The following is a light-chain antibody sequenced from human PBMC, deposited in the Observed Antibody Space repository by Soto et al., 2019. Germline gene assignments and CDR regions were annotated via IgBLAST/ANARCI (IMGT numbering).Light chain of an antibody. CDR2: GAS. CDR1: QSVSSN. V-gene: IGKV3-15*01. CDR3: QQYNTWPPIT. Sequence: EIVMTQSPVTLSVSPGERATLSCRASQSVSSNLVWYQQKPGQAPRLLIYGASTRATGIPGRFSGSGSGTEFTLTISSLQSEDFAVYYCQQYNTWPPITFGQGTRLEIK. J-gene: IGKJ5*01.